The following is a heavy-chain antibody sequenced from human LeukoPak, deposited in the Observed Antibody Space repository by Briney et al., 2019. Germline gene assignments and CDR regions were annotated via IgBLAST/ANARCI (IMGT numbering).Heavy chain of an antibody. CDR2: IYYSGST. CDR1: GGSFSGYY. CDR3: ARVVVAAKTFDY. J-gene: IGHJ4*02. Sequence: SETLSPTCAVYGGSFSGYYWSWIRQPPGKGLEWIGYIYYSGSTNYNPSLKSRVTISVDTSKNQFSLKLSSVTAADTAVYYCARVVVAAKTFDYWGQGTLVTVSS. D-gene: IGHD2-15*01. V-gene: IGHV4-59*01.